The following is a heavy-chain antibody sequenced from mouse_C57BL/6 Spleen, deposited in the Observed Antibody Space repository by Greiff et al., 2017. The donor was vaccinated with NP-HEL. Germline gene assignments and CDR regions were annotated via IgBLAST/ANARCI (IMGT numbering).Heavy chain of an antibody. CDR2: INYDGSST. CDR3: ARGVRGYYYAMDY. D-gene: IGHD2-14*01. J-gene: IGHJ4*01. V-gene: IGHV5-16*01. CDR1: GFTFSDYY. Sequence: EVKLVESEGGLVQPGSSMKLSCTASGFTFSDYYMAWVRQVPEKGLEWVANINYDGSSTYYLDSLKSRFIISRDNAKNILYLQMSSLKSEDTATYYCARGVRGYYYAMDYWGQGTSVTVSS.